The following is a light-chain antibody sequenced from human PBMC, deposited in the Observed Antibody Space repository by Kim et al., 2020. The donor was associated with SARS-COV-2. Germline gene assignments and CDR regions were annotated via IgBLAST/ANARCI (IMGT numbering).Light chain of an antibody. V-gene: IGKV3-11*01. J-gene: IGKJ5*01. CDR2: DAS. CDR1: QSIRSY. Sequence: LSPGAKATLSCRARQSIRSYIAWYQQKPGQAPRLLLYDASLLAADIPASFSGSGSGTVFTLTISSLEPEDFAVYYCQQHSSWPKTFGQGTRLEIK. CDR3: QQHSSWPKT.